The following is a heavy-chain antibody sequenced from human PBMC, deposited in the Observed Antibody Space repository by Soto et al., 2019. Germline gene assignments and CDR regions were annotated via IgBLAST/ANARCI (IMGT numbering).Heavy chain of an antibody. CDR3: ARGRSDDYGDYFLDY. V-gene: IGHV4-31*03. J-gene: IGHJ4*02. Sequence: QVQLQESGPGLVKPSQTLSLTCTVSGGSISSGGYYWSWIRQHPGKGLEWIGYIYYSGSTYYNPSRKSRGTISVDTSKNQCSLKLSSVTAADTAVYYCARGRSDDYGDYFLDYWGQGTLVTVSS. D-gene: IGHD4-17*01. CDR1: GGSISSGGYY. CDR2: IYYSGST.